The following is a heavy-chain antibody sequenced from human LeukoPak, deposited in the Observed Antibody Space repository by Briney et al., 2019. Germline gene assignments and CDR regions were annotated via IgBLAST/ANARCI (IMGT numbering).Heavy chain of an antibody. CDR1: GVSISSHY. Sequence: SETLSLTCTVSGVSISSHYWSWIRQPPGKGLEWIGYIYYSGSTNYNPSLKSRVTISVDTSKNQFSLKLSSVTAADTAVYYCARRGYSGSYYSPYDYYMDVWGKGTTVTVSS. V-gene: IGHV4-59*11. CDR3: ARRGYSGSYYSPYDYYMDV. CDR2: IYYSGST. D-gene: IGHD1-26*01. J-gene: IGHJ6*03.